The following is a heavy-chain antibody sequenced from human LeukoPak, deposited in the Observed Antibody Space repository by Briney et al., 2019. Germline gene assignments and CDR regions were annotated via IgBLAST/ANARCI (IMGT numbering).Heavy chain of an antibody. Sequence: ASVKVSFKASGYTFTSYYMHLVRQAPGQGLEWMGIINPSGGSTSYAQKFQGRVTMTRDTSTSTVYMELSSLRSEDTAVYYCARGAYCGGDCYYFDYWGQGTLVTVSS. CDR3: ARGAYCGGDCYYFDY. V-gene: IGHV1-46*01. CDR1: GYTFTSYY. CDR2: INPSGGST. D-gene: IGHD2-21*02. J-gene: IGHJ4*02.